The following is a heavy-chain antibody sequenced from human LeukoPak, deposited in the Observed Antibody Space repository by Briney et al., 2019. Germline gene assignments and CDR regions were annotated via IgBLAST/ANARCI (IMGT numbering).Heavy chain of an antibody. V-gene: IGHV3-21*01. D-gene: IGHD2-2*01. Sequence: PGGSLRLSCAASGFTFSTYWMHWVRQGSGKGLEWVSSISSSSSYIYYADSVRGRFTISRDNAKNSLYLQMNSLRAEDTAVYYCARVWVVPAAMDYWGQGTLVTVSS. CDR3: ARVWVVPAAMDY. CDR2: ISSSSSYI. CDR1: GFTFSTYW. J-gene: IGHJ4*02.